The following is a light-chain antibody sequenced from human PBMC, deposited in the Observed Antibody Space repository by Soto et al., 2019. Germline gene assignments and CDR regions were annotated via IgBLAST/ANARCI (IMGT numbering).Light chain of an antibody. V-gene: IGKV1-5*03. CDR2: KAS. J-gene: IGKJ2*01. CDR1: QGIRND. CDR3: QQYSTYPYI. Sequence: DIHMTQSPSTLSASVGYRVTITGRSSQGIRNDLGWCQQKPGKAPKLLIYKASSLESGVPSRFSGGGIGTEFSLSISSLQPDDFATYYCQQYSTYPYIFGQGTKVDIK.